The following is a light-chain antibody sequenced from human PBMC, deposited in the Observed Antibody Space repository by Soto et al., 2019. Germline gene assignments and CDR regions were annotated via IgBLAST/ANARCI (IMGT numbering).Light chain of an antibody. CDR2: DVS. Sequence: QSVLTQPASVSGSPGQSITLSCTGASSDVRGYNYVSWYQQYPGKAPKLMIYDVSNRPSGVSNRFSGSKSGNTASLTISGLQAEDESDCYCSSYTGSSTYVFGTGTKVTVL. J-gene: IGLJ1*01. CDR1: SSDVRGYNY. CDR3: SSYTGSSTYV. V-gene: IGLV2-14*01.